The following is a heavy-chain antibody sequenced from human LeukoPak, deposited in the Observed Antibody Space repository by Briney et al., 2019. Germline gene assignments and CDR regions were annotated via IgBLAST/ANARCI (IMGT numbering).Heavy chain of an antibody. D-gene: IGHD1-26*01. J-gene: IGHJ5*02. V-gene: IGHV6-1*01. CDR1: GGSVSSNSAA. Sequence: SQTLSLTCAISGGSVSSNSAACNWIRQSPSRVLEWLGRTYYMYKWYNDYAVSVKSRITINPDTSKKQFYVQVNSVTAEETAVYYCARDRTGDTGGWFDTWGQGTMVTVSS. CDR3: ARDRTGDTGGWFDT. CDR2: TYYMYKWYN.